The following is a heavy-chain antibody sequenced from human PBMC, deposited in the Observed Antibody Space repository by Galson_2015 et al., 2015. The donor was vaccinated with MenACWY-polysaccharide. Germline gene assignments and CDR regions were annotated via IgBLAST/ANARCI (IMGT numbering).Heavy chain of an antibody. CDR3: ARDIGVRDIVVVPAAKKFDY. CDR2: ITYDGSNK. Sequence: SLRLSCAASGFTFSSYAMHWVRQAPGKGLEWVAVITYDGSNKYYADSVKGRFTISRDNSKNTLYLQMNSLRADDTAVYYCARDIGVRDIVVVPAAKKFDYWGQGTLVTVSS. CDR1: GFTFSSYA. D-gene: IGHD2-2*01. V-gene: IGHV3-30-3*01. J-gene: IGHJ4*02.